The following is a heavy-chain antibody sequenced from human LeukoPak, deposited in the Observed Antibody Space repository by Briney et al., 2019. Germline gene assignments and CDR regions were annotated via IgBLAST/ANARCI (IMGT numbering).Heavy chain of an antibody. J-gene: IGHJ4*02. Sequence: GGSLRLSCAASGFTFSSYEVNWVRQAPGKGLEWVSYISSSGSTIYYADSVKGRFTISRDNAKNSLYLQMNSLRAEDTAVYYCARGLYGSGSYSTFGYWGQGTLVTVSS. D-gene: IGHD3-10*01. CDR1: GFTFSSYE. V-gene: IGHV3-48*03. CDR3: ARGLYGSGSYSTFGY. CDR2: ISSSGSTI.